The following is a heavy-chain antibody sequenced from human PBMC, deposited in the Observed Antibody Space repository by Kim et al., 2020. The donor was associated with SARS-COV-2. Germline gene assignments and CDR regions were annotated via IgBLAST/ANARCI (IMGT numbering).Heavy chain of an antibody. Sequence: ASVKVSCKASGYTFSGYYLHWMRQAPGQGLEWMGWILPNSADRGYAQNFQGRVTMTRDTSISTAYMEVSRLTPDDTAVYFCAREGDGYKKFDHWGQGTLVTVSS. CDR3: AREGDGYKKFDH. CDR2: ILPNSADR. J-gene: IGHJ4*02. V-gene: IGHV1-2*02. CDR1: GYTFSGYY. D-gene: IGHD5-12*01.